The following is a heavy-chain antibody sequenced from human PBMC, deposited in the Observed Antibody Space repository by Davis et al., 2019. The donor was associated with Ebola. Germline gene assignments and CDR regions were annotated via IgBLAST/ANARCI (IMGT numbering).Heavy chain of an antibody. Sequence: PGGSLRLSCKGSGYYFSSYWIGWVRQMPGKGLEWMGIIYPDDSDTRYSPSFQGQVTISVDKSITTASLQWSSLKTSDTAMYYCAKLQGGYHQNGFDFWGQGTMVTVSS. CDR2: IYPDDSDT. CDR1: GYYFSSYW. V-gene: IGHV5-51*01. J-gene: IGHJ3*01. D-gene: IGHD1-26*01. CDR3: AKLQGGYHQNGFDF.